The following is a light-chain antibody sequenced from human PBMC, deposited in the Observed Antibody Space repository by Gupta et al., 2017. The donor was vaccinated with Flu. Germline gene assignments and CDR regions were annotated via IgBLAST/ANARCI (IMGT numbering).Light chain of an antibody. Sequence: DIQMRESPYTLSASAGDRVTITCRASQRVGSYLAWYQQKPGKAPKLLINKASNLESGVSYRFSGSGSGTEFTFTISSLQPDDFATYYCQQYDAYPWSFGQGTTVEIK. CDR2: KAS. CDR1: QRVGSY. CDR3: QQYDAYPWS. J-gene: IGKJ1*01. V-gene: IGKV1-5*03.